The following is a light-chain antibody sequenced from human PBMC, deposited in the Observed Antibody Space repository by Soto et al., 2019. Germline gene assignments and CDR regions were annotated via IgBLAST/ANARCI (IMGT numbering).Light chain of an antibody. CDR2: GAS. J-gene: IGKJ5*01. CDR1: QSVSNNY. V-gene: IGKV3-20*01. CDR3: QQYDSTPPIT. Sequence: EIVLTQSPGTLSLSPGERATLSCRASQSVSNNYLAWYQQKPGQAPRLLIYGASNRATGIPDRFSGSGSGTDFTLTISSLEPEDFAVYFCQQYDSTPPITFGQGTRLEI.